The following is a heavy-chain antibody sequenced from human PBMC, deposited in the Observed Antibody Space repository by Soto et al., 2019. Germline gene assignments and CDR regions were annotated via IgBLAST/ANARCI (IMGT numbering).Heavy chain of an antibody. CDR3: AREDDGGDSDYYGLAV. CDR2: IHYTGSI. V-gene: IGHV4-30-4*08. D-gene: IGHD2-21*02. CDR1: GGSISSEYFH. Sequence: PSETLSLTCAVSGGSISSEYFHWTWIRQSPGKGLEWIGYIHYTGSIMYNPSFKSRLTMAVDTTKNQFSLQLTSVTAADTAVYFCAREDDGGDSDYYGLAVWGQGTTVTVSS. J-gene: IGHJ6*02.